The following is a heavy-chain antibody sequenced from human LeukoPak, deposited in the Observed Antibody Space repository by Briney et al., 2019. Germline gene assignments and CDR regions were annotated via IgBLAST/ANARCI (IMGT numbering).Heavy chain of an antibody. V-gene: IGHV4-39*07. Sequence: PSETLSLTCTVSGGSISSSSYYWGWIRQPPGKGLEWIGSIYYSRSTYYNPSLKSRVTISVDTSKNQFSLKVSSVTAADTAVYYCARVGSDGSYFDYWGQGTLVTVSS. J-gene: IGHJ4*02. CDR3: ARVGSDGSYFDY. D-gene: IGHD1-26*01. CDR2: IYYSRST. CDR1: GGSISSSSYY.